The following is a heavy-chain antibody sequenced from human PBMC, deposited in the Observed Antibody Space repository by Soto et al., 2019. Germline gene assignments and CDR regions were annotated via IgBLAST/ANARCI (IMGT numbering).Heavy chain of an antibody. CDR3: ARVRQLVGYFSYYMDV. J-gene: IGHJ6*03. CDR1: GYTFTNYG. Sequence: QVQLLQSGAEVKKPGASVKVSCKASGYTFTNYGITWVRQAPGQGLEWMGWISAYNGDTHYTQRLQGRVTMTTDTSTSTASMGRGGLRSHDTAVYYWARVRQLVGYFSYYMDVWGKGTTVTVPS. V-gene: IGHV1-18*01. CDR2: ISAYNGDT. D-gene: IGHD6-6*01.